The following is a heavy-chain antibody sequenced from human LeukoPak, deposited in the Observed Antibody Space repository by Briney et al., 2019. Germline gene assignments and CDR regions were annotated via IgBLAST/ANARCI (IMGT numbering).Heavy chain of an antibody. D-gene: IGHD3-10*01. CDR2: ITVSGGNT. J-gene: IGHJ5*02. V-gene: IGHV3-23*01. Sequence: QTGGSLRLSCAASGFTFSSNAMSWVRQAPGKGLEWVSGITVSGGNTYYADSVKGRFTISRDNSKNTLYLQMDRLRAEDTAVYYCAKEAWFGELALDRWGQGTLVTVSS. CDR1: GFTFSSNA. CDR3: AKEAWFGELALDR.